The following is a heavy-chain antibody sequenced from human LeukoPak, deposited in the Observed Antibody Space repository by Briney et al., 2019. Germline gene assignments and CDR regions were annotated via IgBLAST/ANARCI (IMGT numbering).Heavy chain of an antibody. CDR2: ISGSGGST. V-gene: IGHV3-23*01. J-gene: IGHJ3*02. Sequence: GGSLRLSCAASGFTFSSYGMSWVRQAPGKGLEWVSAISGSGGSTYYADSVKGRFTISRDNSKNTLYLQMNSLRAEDTAVYYCAKVPADPSEPLPPHAFDIWGQGTMVTVSS. D-gene: IGHD2-2*01. CDR3: AKVPADPSEPLPPHAFDI. CDR1: GFTFSSYG.